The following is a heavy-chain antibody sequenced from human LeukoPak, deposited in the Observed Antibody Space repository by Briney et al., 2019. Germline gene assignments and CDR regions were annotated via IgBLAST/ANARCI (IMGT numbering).Heavy chain of an antibody. CDR2: MNPNSGNT. D-gene: IGHD3-3*02. Sequence: ASVKVSCKAPGYTFTSYEVNWVRQAPGQGLEWMGWMNPNSGNTGCAQKFQGKITMTRNTSTSTAYMELSSLGSEDTAVYYCARGASIDREIDYFDQWGQGSLVTVSS. V-gene: IGHV1-8*01. CDR3: ARGASIDREIDYFDQ. J-gene: IGHJ4*02. CDR1: GYTFTSYE.